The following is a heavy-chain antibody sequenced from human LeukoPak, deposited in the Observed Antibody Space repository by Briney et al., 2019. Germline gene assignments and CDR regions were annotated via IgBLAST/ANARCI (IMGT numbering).Heavy chain of an antibody. CDR2: ISGSGDST. D-gene: IGHD3-22*01. Sequence: GGSLRLSCAASEFTFSSYAMSWVRQAPGKGLEWVSVISGSGDSTYYADSVKGRFTLSRDNSKNTLYLQMNSLRAEDTAVYYCAKVPNYDSSGYYWNDAFDIWGQGTMVTVSS. CDR1: EFTFSSYA. V-gene: IGHV3-23*01. CDR3: AKVPNYDSSGYYWNDAFDI. J-gene: IGHJ3*02.